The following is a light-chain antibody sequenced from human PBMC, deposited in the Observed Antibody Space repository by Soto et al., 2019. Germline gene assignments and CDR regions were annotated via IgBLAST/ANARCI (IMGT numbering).Light chain of an antibody. CDR3: CSYAGGGTYV. V-gene: IGLV2-23*01. CDR2: EAN. Sequence: SVLTQPASVSRSPGQSITISCTVTSSDGWIYDLVSWYQQHPGKAPKLMIYEANKRPSGVSSRFSGSKSGNTASLTISGLQADDEASYSCCSYAGGGTYVFGTGTKVTVL. J-gene: IGLJ1*01. CDR1: SSDGWIYDL.